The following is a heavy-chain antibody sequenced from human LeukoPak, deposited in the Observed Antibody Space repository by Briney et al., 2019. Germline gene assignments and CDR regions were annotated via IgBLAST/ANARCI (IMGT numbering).Heavy chain of an antibody. Sequence: GASVKVSCKASGYTFTSYDINWVRQATGQGLEWMGWMNPNSGNTGYAQKFQGRVTMTRNTSISTAYMELSSLRSEDTAVYYCARAYVASRPLWGRSSRRSGYYGYWGQGTLVTVSS. D-gene: IGHD3-22*01. V-gene: IGHV1-8*01. CDR1: GYTFTSYD. CDR3: ARAYVASRPLWGRSSRRSGYYGY. CDR2: MNPNSGNT. J-gene: IGHJ4*02.